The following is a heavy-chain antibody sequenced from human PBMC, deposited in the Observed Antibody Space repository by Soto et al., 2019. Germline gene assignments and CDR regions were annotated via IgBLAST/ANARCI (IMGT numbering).Heavy chain of an antibody. CDR1: GFTFDDYA. J-gene: IGHJ4*02. D-gene: IGHD6-19*01. CDR2: ISWNSGSI. Sequence: EVQLVESGGGWVQPGRSLRLSCAASGFTFDDYAMHWVRQAPGKGLEWVSGISWNSGSIGYADSVKGRFTISRDNAKNSRYLQMNSLRAEDTALYYCAKAEVAAVAGSLLDYWGQGTLVTVSS. V-gene: IGHV3-9*01. CDR3: AKAEVAAVAGSLLDY.